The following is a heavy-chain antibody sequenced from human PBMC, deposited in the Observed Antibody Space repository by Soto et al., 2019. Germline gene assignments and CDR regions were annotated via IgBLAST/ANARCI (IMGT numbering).Heavy chain of an antibody. CDR3: ARVVEGNWNDVCDY. CDR1: GGSISSYY. J-gene: IGHJ4*02. CDR2: IYYSGST. D-gene: IGHD1-20*01. V-gene: IGHV4-59*12. Sequence: PSETLSLTCTVSGGSISSYYWSWIRQPPGKGLEWIGYIYYSGSTNYNPSLKSRVTISVDTSKNQFSLKLSSVTAADTAVYYCARVVEGNWNDVCDYWGQGTLVTVSS.